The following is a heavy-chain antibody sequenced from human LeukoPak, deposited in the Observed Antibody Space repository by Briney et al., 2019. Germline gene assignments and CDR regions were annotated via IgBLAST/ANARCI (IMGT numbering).Heavy chain of an antibody. V-gene: IGHV1-2*02. CDR1: GYTFTGYY. J-gene: IGHJ3*02. CDR3: ARVVVITLGAFDI. Sequence: SSVSVSCKASGYTFTGYYMHWVRQAPGQGLEWMGWINPNRGGTNYAQKFQGRVTITRDTSISTAYMELSRLRSDDTAVYYCARVVVITLGAFDIWGQGTMVTVSS. D-gene: IGHD3-22*01. CDR2: INPNRGGT.